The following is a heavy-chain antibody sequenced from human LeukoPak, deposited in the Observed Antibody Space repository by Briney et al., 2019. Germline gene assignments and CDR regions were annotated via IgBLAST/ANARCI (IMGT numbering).Heavy chain of an antibody. D-gene: IGHD3-22*01. CDR2: ITPNADRT. CDR1: GFTFGSYG. J-gene: IGHJ1*01. Sequence: TGGSLRLSCAASGFTFGSYGMSWVRQAPGKGLEWVSFITPNADRTPYADSVEGRFTISRDNPRNTLYMQMNSLRDEDTALYYCAIMHGYYDGSGYWVQWGQGTLVTVSS. CDR3: AIMHGYYDGSGYWVQ. V-gene: IGHV3-23*01.